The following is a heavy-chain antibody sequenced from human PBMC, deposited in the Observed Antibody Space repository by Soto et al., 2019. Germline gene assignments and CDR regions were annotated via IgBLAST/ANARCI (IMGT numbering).Heavy chain of an antibody. J-gene: IGHJ4*02. Sequence: QVQLQQWGAGLLKPSETLSLTCAVYGGSFSGYYWSWIRQPPGKGLEWIGEINPSGSTNYTPSLKSRVTMSGDTPNNQFSLKLTSVTAAEPAVYYCARGRDGGAANWGQGTLVTVSS. CDR1: GGSFSGYY. CDR3: ARGRDGGAAN. V-gene: IGHV4-34*01. D-gene: IGHD4-17*01. CDR2: INPSGST.